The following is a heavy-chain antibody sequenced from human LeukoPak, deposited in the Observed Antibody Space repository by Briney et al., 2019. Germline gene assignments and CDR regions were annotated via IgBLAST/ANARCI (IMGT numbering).Heavy chain of an antibody. V-gene: IGHV4-31*03. CDR1: GGSISSGGYY. CDR3: AGGGDYYDSSGTTLHPGAFDI. Sequence: SETLSLTCTVSGGSISSGGYYWSWIRQHPGKGLEWIGYIYYSGSTYYNPSLKSRVTISVDTSKNQFSLKLSSVTAADTAVYYCAGGGDYYDSSGTTLHPGAFDIWGQGTMVTVSS. CDR2: IYYSGST. D-gene: IGHD3-22*01. J-gene: IGHJ3*02.